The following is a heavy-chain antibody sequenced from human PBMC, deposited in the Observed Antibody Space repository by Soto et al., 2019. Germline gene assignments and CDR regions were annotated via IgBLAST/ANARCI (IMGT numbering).Heavy chain of an antibody. CDR1: GFTFRRYA. D-gene: IGHD3-22*01. Sequence: EVQLLESGGGLVQPGGSLRLSCAASGFTFRRYAMAWVRQSPGGGLEWVSTISGSGGTTYYADSVKGRFTISRDNSKNTVSVQMNRLRVEDTAVYFCAQLEPTMIGLVLPSLGYYFDHWGQGSMVTVSS. V-gene: IGHV3-23*01. CDR3: AQLEPTMIGLVLPSLGYYFDH. CDR2: ISGSGGTT. J-gene: IGHJ4*02.